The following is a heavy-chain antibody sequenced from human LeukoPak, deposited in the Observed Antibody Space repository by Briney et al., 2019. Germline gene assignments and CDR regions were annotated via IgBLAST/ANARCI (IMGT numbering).Heavy chain of an antibody. Sequence: ASVKVSCKASGYTFTSYYMHWVRQAPGRGLEWMGRINPNSGGTNYAQKFQGRVTMTRDTSISTAYMELSRLRSDDTAVYYCASDRVDSGSCYGWGQGTLDTVSS. V-gene: IGHV1-2*06. CDR1: GYTFTSYY. D-gene: IGHD1-26*01. CDR3: ASDRVDSGSCYG. J-gene: IGHJ4*02. CDR2: INPNSGGT.